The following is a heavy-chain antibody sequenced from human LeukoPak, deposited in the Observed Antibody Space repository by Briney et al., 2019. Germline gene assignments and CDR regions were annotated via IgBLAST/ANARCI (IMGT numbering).Heavy chain of an antibody. Sequence: GGSLRLSCAASGLTFSSHAMSWVRQAPGKGLEWVSGISGSGGNTYYADSVKGRFTISRDNSKNTLYLQMNSLRAEDTAVYYCAKAPSSSGNYYVDYWGQGTLVTVSS. CDR1: GLTFSSHA. J-gene: IGHJ4*02. V-gene: IGHV3-23*01. D-gene: IGHD1-26*01. CDR3: AKAPSSSGNYYVDY. CDR2: ISGSGGNT.